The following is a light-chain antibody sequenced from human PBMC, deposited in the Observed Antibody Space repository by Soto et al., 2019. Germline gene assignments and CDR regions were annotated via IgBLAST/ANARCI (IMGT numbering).Light chain of an antibody. CDR3: NSYAGGDWV. V-gene: IGLV2-8*01. Sequence: HSALTQPPSASGSLGQSVTIPCTGTSSDVGRYNYVSWYQQHPGKVPKLLIYEVSNRPSGVPDRFSGSKSGNTASLTVSGLQAEDEADYYCNSYAGGDWVFGVGTKLTVL. CDR1: SSDVGRYNY. CDR2: EVS. J-gene: IGLJ3*02.